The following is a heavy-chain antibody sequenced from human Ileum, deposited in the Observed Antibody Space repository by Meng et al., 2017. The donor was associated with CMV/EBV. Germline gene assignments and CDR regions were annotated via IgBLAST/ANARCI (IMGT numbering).Heavy chain of an antibody. J-gene: IGHJ2*01. D-gene: IGHD6-6*01. Sequence: GYFSGYYWSWIRQPPGKGLEWIGEINHSGSTNYNPSLKSRVTISVDTSKNQFSLKLSSVTAADTAVYYCARGLIAARPKGARYFDLWGRGTLVTVSS. CDR1: GYFSGYY. CDR2: INHSGST. V-gene: IGHV4-34*01. CDR3: ARGLIAARPKGARYFDL.